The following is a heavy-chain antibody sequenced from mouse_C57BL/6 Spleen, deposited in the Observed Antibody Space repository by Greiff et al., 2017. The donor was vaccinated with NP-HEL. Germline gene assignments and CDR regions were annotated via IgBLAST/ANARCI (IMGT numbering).Heavy chain of an antibody. V-gene: IGHV1-61*01. J-gene: IGHJ2*01. CDR1: GYTFTSYW. CDR3: ARGPYLDY. CDR2: IYPSDSET. Sequence: QVQLQQPGAELVRPGSSVKLSCKASGYTFTSYWMDWVKQRPGQGLEWIGNIYPSDSETHYNQKFKDKATLTVDKSSSTAYMQLSSLTSEDSAVYYCARGPYLDYWGQGTTLTVSS.